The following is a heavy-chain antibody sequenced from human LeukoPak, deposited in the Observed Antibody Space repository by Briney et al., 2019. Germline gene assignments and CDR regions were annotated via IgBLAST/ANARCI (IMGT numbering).Heavy chain of an antibody. D-gene: IGHD2-2*01. Sequence: GASVKVSCKASGYTFTSYYMHWVRQAPGQGLEWMGIINPSGGSTSYAQKFQGRVTMTRDTSMSTAYMELSGLRFDDTAVYYCARDGEVRQGHCSTTSCPVDYWGQGTLITVSS. V-gene: IGHV1-46*01. CDR2: INPSGGST. CDR1: GYTFTSYY. CDR3: ARDGEVRQGHCSTTSCPVDY. J-gene: IGHJ4*02.